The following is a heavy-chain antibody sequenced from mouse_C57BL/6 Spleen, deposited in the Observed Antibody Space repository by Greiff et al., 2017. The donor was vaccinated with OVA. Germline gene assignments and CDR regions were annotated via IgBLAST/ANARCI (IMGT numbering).Heavy chain of an antibody. Sequence: QVQLKESGAELVRPGTSVKMSCKASGYTFTNYWIGWAKQRPGHGLEWIGDIYPGGGYTNYNEKFKGKATLTADKSSSTAYMQFSSLTSEDSAIYYCARSGDPWYFDVWGTGTTVTVSS. D-gene: IGHD3-2*02. CDR2: IYPGGGYT. CDR1: GYTFTNYW. CDR3: ARSGDPWYFDV. V-gene: IGHV1-63*01. J-gene: IGHJ1*03.